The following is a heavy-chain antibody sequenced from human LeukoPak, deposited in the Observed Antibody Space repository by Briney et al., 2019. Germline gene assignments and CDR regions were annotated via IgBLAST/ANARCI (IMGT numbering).Heavy chain of an antibody. CDR3: ATTRGFDY. CDR2: IKEDGGEK. V-gene: IGHV3-7*03. CDR1: GFTFSRYW. D-gene: IGHD1-1*01. J-gene: IGHJ4*02. Sequence: GGSLRLSCAASGFTFSRYWMSWVRQTPGKGLEWVANIKEDGGEKYYVDSVKGRFTISRDNAKSSLFLQMNSLRTEDTAVYYCATTRGFDYWGRGTLVTVSS.